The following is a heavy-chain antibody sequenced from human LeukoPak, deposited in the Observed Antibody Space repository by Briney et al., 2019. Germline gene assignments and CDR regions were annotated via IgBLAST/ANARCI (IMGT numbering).Heavy chain of an antibody. CDR1: GYTFTDYC. J-gene: IGHJ4*02. V-gene: IGHV1-46*01. D-gene: IGHD4-17*01. Sequence: ASVKVSCKAFGYTFTDYCMHWVRQARGQGLEWIGVASPSGGSTTYAQKFQGRVTVTRDTSTSTVYIELTSLRSEDTAMYYCARDHDYGPCEGPAALDFWGQGTLVTVSS. CDR2: ASPSGGST. CDR3: ARDHDYGPCEGPAALDF.